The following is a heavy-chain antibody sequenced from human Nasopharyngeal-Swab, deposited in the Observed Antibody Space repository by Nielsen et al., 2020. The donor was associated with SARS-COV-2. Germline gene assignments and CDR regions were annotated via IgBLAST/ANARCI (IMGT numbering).Heavy chain of an antibody. Sequence: WVRQAPGQGLEWMGGTIPIFGTANYAQKFQGRVTITADESTSTAYMELSSLRSEDTAVYYCARVEPQQWLARGNWFDPWGQGTLVTVSS. J-gene: IGHJ5*02. D-gene: IGHD6-19*01. V-gene: IGHV1-69*01. CDR3: ARVEPQQWLARGNWFDP. CDR2: TIPIFGTA.